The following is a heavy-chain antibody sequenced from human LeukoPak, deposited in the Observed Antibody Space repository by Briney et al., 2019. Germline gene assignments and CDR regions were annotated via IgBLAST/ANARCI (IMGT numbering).Heavy chain of an antibody. D-gene: IGHD5-18*01. V-gene: IGHV4-31*03. J-gene: IGHJ5*02. CDR1: GGSISSGGYY. CDR3: ARVRGYSYGDQENNWFDP. CDR2: IYYSGST. Sequence: SETLSLTCTVSGGSISSGGYYWSWIRQHPGKGLEWIGYIYYSGSTYYNPSLKSRVTISVDTSKNQFSLKLSSVTAADTAVYYCARVRGYSYGDQENNWFDPWGQGTLVTVSS.